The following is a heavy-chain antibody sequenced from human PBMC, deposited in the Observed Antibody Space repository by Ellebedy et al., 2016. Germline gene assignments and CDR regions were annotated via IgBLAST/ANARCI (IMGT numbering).Heavy chain of an antibody. CDR3: ARRGWNQQFDY. J-gene: IGHJ4*02. D-gene: IGHD1-1*01. CDR2: IYYSGST. CDR1: GGSISSSSYY. Sequence: SETLSLTXTVSGGSISSSSYYWGWIRQPPGKGLEWIGSIYYSGSTYYNPSLKSRVTISVDTSKNQFSLKLSSVTAADTAVYYCARRGWNQQFDYWGQGTLVTVSS. V-gene: IGHV4-39*01.